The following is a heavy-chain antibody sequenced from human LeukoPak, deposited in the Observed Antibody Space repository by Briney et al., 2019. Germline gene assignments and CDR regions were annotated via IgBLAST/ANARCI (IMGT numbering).Heavy chain of an antibody. D-gene: IGHD3-10*01. CDR1: GGSFSGYY. Sequence: SETLSLTCAVYGGSFSGYYWSWIRQPPGKGLEWIGEINHGGSTNYNPSLKSLVTISVNTSTHQFSLKLSSVPDADTAVYYCARGRKSLNVLGSGSGSHGNYFDYWGPGTLVTVSS. V-gene: IGHV4-34*01. CDR3: ARGRKSLNVLGSGSGSHGNYFDY. CDR2: INHGGST. J-gene: IGHJ4*02.